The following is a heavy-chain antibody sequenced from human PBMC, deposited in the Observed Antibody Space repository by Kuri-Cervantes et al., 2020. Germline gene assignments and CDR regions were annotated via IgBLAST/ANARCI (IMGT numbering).Heavy chain of an antibody. CDR2: INPIFGTA. J-gene: IGHJ5*02. CDR1: GYTFTGYY. D-gene: IGHD3-10*01. Sequence: SVKVSCKASGYTFTGYYMHWVRQAPGQGLEWMGWINPIFGTANYAQKFQGRVTITADKSTSTAYMELSSLRSEDTAVYYCARASDPLGYYYGSGSYRGWFDPWGQGTLVTVSS. CDR3: ARASDPLGYYYGSGSYRGWFDP. V-gene: IGHV1-69*06.